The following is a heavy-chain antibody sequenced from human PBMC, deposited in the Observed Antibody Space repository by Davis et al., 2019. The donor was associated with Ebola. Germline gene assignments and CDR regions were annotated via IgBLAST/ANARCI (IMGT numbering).Heavy chain of an antibody. V-gene: IGHV1-46*01. D-gene: IGHD2-15*01. CDR3: TKDKDSTE. CDR1: GYTFTNYY. Sequence: AASVKVSCKASGYTFTNYYMHWVRQAPGQGLEWMGMINPNDGRTIYAQKFQGRVTVTRDTSTTTVYMDLSSLRSEDTAVYYCTKDKDSTEWGQGPGHRLL. CDR2: INPNDGRT. J-gene: IGHJ1*01.